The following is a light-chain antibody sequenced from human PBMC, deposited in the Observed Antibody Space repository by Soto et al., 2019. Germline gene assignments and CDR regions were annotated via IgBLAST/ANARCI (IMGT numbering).Light chain of an antibody. V-gene: IGKV1-5*01. J-gene: IGKJ1*01. Sequence: DIQMTQSPSTLSASVGDRVTITCRASQSITNWLAWYQQKPGKAPKLLIYDASSLESGVPSRFSGSGSGTEFTLTISSLQPDDFATYYCQHYNHYSWTFGQGTKVEI. CDR1: QSITNW. CDR2: DAS. CDR3: QHYNHYSWT.